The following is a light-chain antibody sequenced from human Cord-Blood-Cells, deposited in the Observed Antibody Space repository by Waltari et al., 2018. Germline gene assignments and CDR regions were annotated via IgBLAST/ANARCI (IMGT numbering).Light chain of an antibody. Sequence: DIQLPQSPSSLSPSVGDRVTITCRASQSISSYLNWYQQKPGKAPKLLIYAASSLQSGVPSRFSGSGSGTDFTLTISSLQPEDFATYYCQQSYSTLDTFGQGTKLEIK. CDR3: QQSYSTLDT. V-gene: IGKV1-39*01. CDR2: AAS. J-gene: IGKJ2*01. CDR1: QSISSY.